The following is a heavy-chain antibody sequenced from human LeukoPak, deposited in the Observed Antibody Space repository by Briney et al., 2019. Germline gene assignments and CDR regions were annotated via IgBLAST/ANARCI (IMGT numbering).Heavy chain of an antibody. CDR1: GGTFSSYA. V-gene: IGHV1-69*04. CDR2: IIPILGIA. J-gene: IGHJ4*02. CDR3: ARDNYYDSSGYYYAPKNYYFDY. Sequence: ASVKVSCKASGGTFSSYAISWVRQAPGQGLEWMGRIIPILGIANYAQKFQGRVTITADKSTSTAYMELSSLRSEDTAVYYCARDNYYDSSGYYYAPKNYYFDYWGQGTLVTVSS. D-gene: IGHD3-22*01.